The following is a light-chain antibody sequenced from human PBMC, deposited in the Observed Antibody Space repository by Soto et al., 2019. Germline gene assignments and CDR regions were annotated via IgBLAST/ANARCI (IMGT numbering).Light chain of an antibody. J-gene: IGKJ2*01. CDR2: AAS. CDR3: QQGFSTPYT. CDR1: QIIRNS. V-gene: IGKV1-39*01. Sequence: DIQLTQSPSSLSASVGDRVTITCRARQIIRNSLNWYRQRPEKAPELLIYAASDLESGVPSRFSGSASGTEFTLTISSLQPEHSATYFCQQGFSTPYTFGQGTKLEI.